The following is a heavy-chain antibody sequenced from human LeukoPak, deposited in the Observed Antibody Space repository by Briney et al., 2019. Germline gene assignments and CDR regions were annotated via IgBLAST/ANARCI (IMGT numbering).Heavy chain of an antibody. CDR3: ARGNSGDV. V-gene: IGHV4-38-2*02. D-gene: IGHD1-7*01. Sequence: SETLSLTCTVSGGSISSYYWSWIRQPPGKGLEWIGSTYHSGNTYYKPSLKSRVTISVDTSKNQFSLKLSSVTAADTAVYYCARGNSGDVWGKGTTVTVYS. CDR1: GGSISSYY. CDR2: TYHSGNT. J-gene: IGHJ6*04.